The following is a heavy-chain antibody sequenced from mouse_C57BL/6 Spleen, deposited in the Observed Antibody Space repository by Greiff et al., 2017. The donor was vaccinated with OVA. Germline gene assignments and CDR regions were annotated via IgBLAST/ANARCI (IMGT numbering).Heavy chain of an antibody. CDR3: AIGDYDGSSPYWYFDV. D-gene: IGHD1-1*01. V-gene: IGHV1-22*01. CDR1: GYTFTDYN. Sequence: VQLQQSGPELVKPGASVKMSCKASGYTFTDYNMHWVKQSHGKSLEWIGYINPNNGGTSYNQKFKGKATLTVNKSSSTAYMELRSLTSEDSAVYYCAIGDYDGSSPYWYFDVWGTGTTVTVSS. CDR2: INPNNGGT. J-gene: IGHJ1*03.